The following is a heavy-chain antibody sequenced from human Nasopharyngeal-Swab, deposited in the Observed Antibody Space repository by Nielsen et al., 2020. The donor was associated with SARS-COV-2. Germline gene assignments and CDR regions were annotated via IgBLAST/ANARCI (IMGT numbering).Heavy chain of an antibody. D-gene: IGHD2-2*01. CDR3: AKGGYCSSTSCKDFFDY. CDR2: ISGSGGST. V-gene: IGHV3-23*01. Sequence: GRQMPGKGLEWVSGISGSGGSTSYADSVKGRFTISRDNSKNTLYVQMNSLRAEDTAVYYCAKGGYCSSTSCKDFFDYWGQGTLVTVSS. J-gene: IGHJ4*02.